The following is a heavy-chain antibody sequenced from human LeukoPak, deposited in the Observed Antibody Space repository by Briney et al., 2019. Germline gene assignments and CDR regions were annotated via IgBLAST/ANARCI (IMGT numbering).Heavy chain of an antibody. CDR2: ITPDGTTT. Sequence: GGSLRLSCSASGFTFTTYWVHWFRQAPGKGLMWVSRITPDGTTTNHADFVKGRFTISRDNAKNTVSLQMNSLSAEDTAVYYCVTLTSVVSEHAFDMWGQGTMVAVS. CDR3: VTLTSVVSEHAFDM. V-gene: IGHV3-74*01. D-gene: IGHD4-23*01. J-gene: IGHJ3*02. CDR1: GFTFTTYW.